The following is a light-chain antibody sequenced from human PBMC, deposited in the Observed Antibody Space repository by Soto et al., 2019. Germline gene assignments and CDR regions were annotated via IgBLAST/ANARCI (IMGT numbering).Light chain of an antibody. CDR1: SSDVGGYNY. CDR2: EVS. CDR3: TSYTSKSTGV. Sequence: QSALTQPASVSGSPGQSITISCTGTSSDVGGYNYVSWYQQHPGKAPKLIIYEVSNRPSGVSNRFSGSKSGNTASLTISGLQAEDEADYYCTSYTSKSTGVFGTGTKPPS. J-gene: IGLJ1*01. V-gene: IGLV2-14*01.